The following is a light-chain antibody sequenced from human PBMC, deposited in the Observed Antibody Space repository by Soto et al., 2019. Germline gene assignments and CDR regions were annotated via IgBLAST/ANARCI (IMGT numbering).Light chain of an antibody. CDR1: QSILSSSNNKNY. CDR2: WAS. J-gene: IGKJ4*01. V-gene: IGKV4-1*01. CDR3: QQYYATPLT. Sequence: IVLTQSPDSLAVSLGERATVNCRSSQSILSSSNNKNYLAWYQHKPGQPPKLLVSWASTRESGVPDRFSGSGSGTDFTLTISSLQAEDVAVYSCQQYYATPLTFGGGTKVEIK.